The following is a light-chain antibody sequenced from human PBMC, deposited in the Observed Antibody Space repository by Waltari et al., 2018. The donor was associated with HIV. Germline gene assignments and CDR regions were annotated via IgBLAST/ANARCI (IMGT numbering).Light chain of an antibody. V-gene: IGKV3-20*01. CDR3: LQYGTSRYT. CDR2: GAS. J-gene: IGKJ2*01. CDR1: QTVGSRF. Sequence: EIVLTQSPXTLSLSTGDRATXSCRASQTVGSRFLAWFQQKRGQAPRLLIFGASSRATXIPDRFXGGGSGTEFTLTIXXLEXXDFXVXYCLQYGTSRYTFGQGTKLDIK.